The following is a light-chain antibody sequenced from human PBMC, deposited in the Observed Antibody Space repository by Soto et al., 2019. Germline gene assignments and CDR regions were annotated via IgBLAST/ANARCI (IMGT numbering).Light chain of an antibody. J-gene: IGKJ1*01. V-gene: IGKV3-11*01. CDR1: QSISSD. CDR3: QRRSAWTT. CDR2: DAS. Sequence: EIVLTQSPATLSLSPGERATLSCRASQSISSDLAWYQHKPGQAPRLLVYDASNRATGVPTMFSGSGSGTEFSPIISTLEHEDFAVYYCQRRSAWTTFDQGTKV.